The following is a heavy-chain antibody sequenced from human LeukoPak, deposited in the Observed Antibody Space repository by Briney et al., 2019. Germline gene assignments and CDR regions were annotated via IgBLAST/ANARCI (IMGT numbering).Heavy chain of an antibody. V-gene: IGHV3-48*03. D-gene: IGHD6-19*01. Sequence: GGSLRLSCAASGFTFSSYEMNWVRQAPGKGLEWVSYISSSGSTIYYADSVKGRFTISRDNAKNSLYLQMNSLRAEDTAVYYYAREEGAVAGTETGFDYWGQGTLVTVSS. CDR3: AREEGAVAGTETGFDY. CDR1: GFTFSSYE. CDR2: ISSSGSTI. J-gene: IGHJ4*02.